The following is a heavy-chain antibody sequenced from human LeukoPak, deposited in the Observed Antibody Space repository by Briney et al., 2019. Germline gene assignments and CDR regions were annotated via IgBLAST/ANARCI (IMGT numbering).Heavy chain of an antibody. CDR3: ARGSYGDYYSVYFDY. V-gene: IGHV1-69*04. J-gene: IGHJ4*02. CDR2: IIPIFGIA. CDR1: GGTFSSYA. D-gene: IGHD4-17*01. Sequence: SVKVSRKASGGTFSSYAISWVRQAPGQGLEWMGRIIPIFGIANYAQKFQGRVTITADKSTSTAYMELSSLRSEDTAVYYCARGSYGDYYSVYFDYWGQGTLVTVSS.